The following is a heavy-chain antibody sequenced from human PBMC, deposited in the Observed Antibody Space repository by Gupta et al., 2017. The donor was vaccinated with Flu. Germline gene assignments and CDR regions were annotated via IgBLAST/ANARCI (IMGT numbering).Heavy chain of an antibody. CDR2: ISNRGTDT. V-gene: IGHV3-23*01. Sequence: EFRLWEPGGPLLPPGAPLPLSCRGPGFTLPDHAMSWVRQYPGGRLEWVAGISNRGTDTFYTSAAEGRFIISRENWEDTLSLQMRGLTIDDTAVYFCARAGDMYHIGWTLPHFATWGRGTQVTVSS. D-gene: IGHD6-19*01. CDR3: ARAGDMYHIGWTLPHFAT. CDR1: GFTLPDHA. J-gene: IGHJ2*01.